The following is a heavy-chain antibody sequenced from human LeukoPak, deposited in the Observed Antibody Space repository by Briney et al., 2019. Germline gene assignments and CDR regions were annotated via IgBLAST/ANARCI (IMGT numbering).Heavy chain of an antibody. D-gene: IGHD6-13*01. CDR3: ARGGERLAATRY. CDR2: MYSGGST. V-gene: IGHV3-66*01. CDR1: GFTVSSSY. Sequence: GGSLRLSCGASGFTVSSSYMSWVRQAPGKGLEWVSVMYSGGSTNYADSVKGRFTISRDNSKNTLYLQMNSLRAEDTAVYYCARGGERLAATRYWGQGTLVTVSS. J-gene: IGHJ4*02.